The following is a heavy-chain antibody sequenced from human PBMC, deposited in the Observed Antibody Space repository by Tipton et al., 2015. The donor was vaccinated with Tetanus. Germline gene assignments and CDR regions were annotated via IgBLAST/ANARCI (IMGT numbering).Heavy chain of an antibody. D-gene: IGHD2-2*01. Sequence: TLSLTCAVSGGSITSDNHYWSWIRQPPGKGLEWIGYIYHSGSTYYSPSLKSRVAISMDTSKNQISLKLSSVTAADTAVYYCARRSYCSSSRCFDAFDLWGQGTMVTVSS. CDR2: IYHSGST. J-gene: IGHJ3*01. CDR1: GGSITSDNHY. V-gene: IGHV4-30-2*02. CDR3: ARRSYCSSSRCFDAFDL.